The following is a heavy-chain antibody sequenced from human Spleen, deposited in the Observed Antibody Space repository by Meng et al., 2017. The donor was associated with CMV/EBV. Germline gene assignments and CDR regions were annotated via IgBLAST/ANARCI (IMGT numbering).Heavy chain of an antibody. CDR3: AKDRNYDESRGLEN. D-gene: IGHD3-22*01. CDR1: GFTFDDHA. CDR2: ISWNSGRI. V-gene: IGHV3-9*01. J-gene: IGHJ4*02. Sequence: SLKISCAASGFTFDDHAMHWVRQAPGKGLEWVSGISWNSGRIRYADSVQGRFTISRDNAKNYLHLQMNGLRPEDTALYYCAKDRNYDESRGLENWGQGTLVTVSS.